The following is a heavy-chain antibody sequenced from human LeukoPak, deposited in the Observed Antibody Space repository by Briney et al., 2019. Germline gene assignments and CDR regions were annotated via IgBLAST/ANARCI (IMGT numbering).Heavy chain of an antibody. D-gene: IGHD1-26*01. J-gene: IGHJ4*02. CDR3: ARDPGVGAAGY. CDR2: ISGSGAST. V-gene: IGHV3-23*01. Sequence: PGGSLRLSCAASGFTFSSYAMSWVRQAPGKGLEWVSVISGSGASTYYADSVKGRFTISRDNSKNTLYLQMNSLRAEDTAVYYCARDPGVGAAGYWGQGTLVTVSS. CDR1: GFTFSSYA.